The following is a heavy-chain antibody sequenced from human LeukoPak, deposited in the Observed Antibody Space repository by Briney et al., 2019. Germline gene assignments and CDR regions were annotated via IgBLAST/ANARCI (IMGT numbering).Heavy chain of an antibody. J-gene: IGHJ6*03. Sequence: GGSLRLSCAASGFTFSSYSMNWVRQAPGKGLEWVSYISSSSSTIYYADSVKGRFTISRDNAKNSLYLQMNSLRAEDTTVYYCARVHGHDFWSGSPILSYMDVWGKGTTVTVSS. D-gene: IGHD3-3*01. CDR2: ISSSSSTI. CDR1: GFTFSSYS. V-gene: IGHV3-48*01. CDR3: ARVHGHDFWSGSPILSYMDV.